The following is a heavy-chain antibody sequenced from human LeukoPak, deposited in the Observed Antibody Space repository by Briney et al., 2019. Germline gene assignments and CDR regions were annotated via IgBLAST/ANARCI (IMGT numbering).Heavy chain of an antibody. V-gene: IGHV3-23*01. Sequence: GGSLRLSCAASGFTFSGHAMAWVRQAPGKGLEWVSSIRSSGGNTCYADSVKGRFTISRDNSKNTLYLQVNSLRVEDTALYYCAKGVGSGTYLTDYYFDYWGQGTLVTVSS. CDR2: IRSSGGNT. CDR1: GFTFSGHA. D-gene: IGHD3-10*01. J-gene: IGHJ4*02. CDR3: AKGVGSGTYLTDYYFDY.